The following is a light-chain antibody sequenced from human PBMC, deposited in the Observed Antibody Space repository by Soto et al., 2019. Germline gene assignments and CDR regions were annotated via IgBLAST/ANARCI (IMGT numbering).Light chain of an antibody. CDR2: DNN. CDR3: GTWDNSLSAYV. Sequence: QSVLTQPPSVSGAPGQRVTISCTGSSSNIGAHYDVHWYQQLPGTAPKLLIYDNNKRPSGIPDRFSGSKSGTSATLGITGLQTGDEADYYCGTWDNSLSAYVFGTGTKV. CDR1: SSNIGAHYD. V-gene: IGLV1-51*01. J-gene: IGLJ1*01.